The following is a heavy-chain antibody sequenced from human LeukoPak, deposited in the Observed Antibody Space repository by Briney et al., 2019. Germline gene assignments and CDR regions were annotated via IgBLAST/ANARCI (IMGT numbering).Heavy chain of an antibody. J-gene: IGHJ3*02. CDR3: ARGYCGGDCPRDDDAFDI. Sequence: PGGSLRLSCAASGLTVSRNYMSWVRQAPGKGLGWVSAIYSSGSTYYADSVKGRFTISRDNSKNTLYLQMNSLRAEDTAVYYCARGYCGGDCPRDDDAFDIWGQGTTVTVSS. CDR1: GLTVSRNY. V-gene: IGHV3-66*01. CDR2: IYSSGST. D-gene: IGHD2-21*02.